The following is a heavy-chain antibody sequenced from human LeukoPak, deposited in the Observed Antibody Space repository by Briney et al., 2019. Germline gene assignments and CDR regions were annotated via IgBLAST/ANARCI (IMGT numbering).Heavy chain of an antibody. CDR3: ARVQGIGAFDI. J-gene: IGHJ3*02. CDR2: IYYSGST. D-gene: IGHD3-10*01. Sequence: SETLSLTCTVSGGSISSYYWSWIRQPPGKGLEWIGYIYYSGSTNYNSSLKSRVTISVDTSKNQFSLKLSSVTAADTAVYYCARVQGIGAFDIWGQGAMVTVSS. CDR1: GGSISSYY. V-gene: IGHV4-59*01.